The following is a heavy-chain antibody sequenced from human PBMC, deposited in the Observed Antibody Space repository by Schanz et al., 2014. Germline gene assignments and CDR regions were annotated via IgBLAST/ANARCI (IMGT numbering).Heavy chain of an antibody. D-gene: IGHD3-10*01. Sequence: QVQLVQSGAEVKKPGSSVKVSCKASGGTFSSYTISWVRQAPGQGPEWMGRINPNSGDTNYAQKFQGRVTMTRDTSTSTAYMELSRLKSDDTAVYYCARALFGSGHGDVWGQGTTVTVSS. V-gene: IGHV1-2*02. CDR1: GGTFSSYT. CDR3: ARALFGSGHGDV. J-gene: IGHJ6*02. CDR2: INPNSGDT.